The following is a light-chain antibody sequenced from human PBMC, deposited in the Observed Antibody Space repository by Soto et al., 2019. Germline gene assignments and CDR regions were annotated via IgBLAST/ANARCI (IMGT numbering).Light chain of an antibody. Sequence: IQITQSPSTLSGSVGDRVTITCGASQTISSWLAWYQQKPGKAPKLLIYKASTFKSGVPSRFSGSGSGTEFTLTISSLQPDDFATYYCPHYNSYSEAFGQGTKVDIK. CDR2: KAS. V-gene: IGKV1-5*03. J-gene: IGKJ1*01. CDR3: PHYNSYSEA. CDR1: QTISSW.